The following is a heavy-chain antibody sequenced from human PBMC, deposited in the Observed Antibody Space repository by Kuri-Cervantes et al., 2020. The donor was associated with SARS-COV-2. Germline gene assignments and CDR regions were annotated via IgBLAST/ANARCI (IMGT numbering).Heavy chain of an antibody. Sequence: SVKVSCKASGGTFSSYAISWVRQAPGQGLEWMGGIIPIFGTANYAQKFQGRVTMTRDTSTSTVYMELSSLRSEDTAVYYCASMVRGGTYYSYGMDVWGQGTTVTVSS. CDR1: GGTFSSYA. CDR2: IIPIFGTA. D-gene: IGHD3-10*01. CDR3: ASMVRGGTYYSYGMDV. J-gene: IGHJ6*02. V-gene: IGHV1-69*05.